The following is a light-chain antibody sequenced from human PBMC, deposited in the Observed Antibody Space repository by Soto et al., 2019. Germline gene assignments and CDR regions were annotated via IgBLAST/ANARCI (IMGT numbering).Light chain of an antibody. V-gene: IGKV3D-20*01. CDR1: QSVSSSY. CDR2: DAS. CDR3: QQYGSSPIT. J-gene: IGKJ5*01. Sequence: EIVLTQSPATLSLSPGERATLSCVSSQSVSSSYLAWYQQKPGLAPRLLIYDASIRATGIPDRFSGSGSGTDVTLTISRLEPEDFAVYYCQQYGSSPITFGRGTRLETK.